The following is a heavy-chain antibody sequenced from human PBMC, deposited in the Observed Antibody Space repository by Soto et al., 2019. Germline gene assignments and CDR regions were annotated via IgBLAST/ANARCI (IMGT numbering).Heavy chain of an antibody. Sequence: QVQLVQSGAEVKKPGSSVKVSCKASGGTFSSYAISWVRQAPGQGLEWLGGIIPIFGTANYAQKFQGRVTITADESTSTAYTELRSLRSEDTAASYCARDSNLGNNWNYVGDYYSYGMDVWGQGTTVTVSS. V-gene: IGHV1-69*01. CDR1: GGTFSSYA. J-gene: IGHJ6*02. CDR3: ARDSNLGNNWNYVGDYYSYGMDV. CDR2: IIPIFGTA. D-gene: IGHD1-7*01.